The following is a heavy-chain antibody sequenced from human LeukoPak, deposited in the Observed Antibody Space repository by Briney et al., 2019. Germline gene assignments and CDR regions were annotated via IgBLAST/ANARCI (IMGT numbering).Heavy chain of an antibody. V-gene: IGHV4-39*01. CDR1: GGSINIGIYY. Sequence: KASETLSLTCTVSGGSINIGIYYWRWIRQPPGKGLEWIGSIHYSGSTYYNSALKSRVTVYVDTSKNQFSLKLSSVTAADTAVYYCASAGSSWYGDYCYRWGQGTLVTVSS. J-gene: IGHJ4*02. D-gene: IGHD6-13*01. CDR3: ASAGSSWYGDYCYR. CDR2: IHYSGST.